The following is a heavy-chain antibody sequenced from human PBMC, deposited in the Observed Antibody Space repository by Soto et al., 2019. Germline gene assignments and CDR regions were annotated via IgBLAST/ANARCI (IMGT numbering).Heavy chain of an antibody. CDR3: AIRMYSTRWYYLDY. D-gene: IGHD6-13*01. CDR2: ISAST. Sequence: EMQLLESGGGLVQAGGSLRLSCAASGFTVSSYALNWVRQAPRKGLEWVSGISASTYYADSVKGRFTISRDTSTNTLYLQMNTLRAEDTAIYFCAIRMYSTRWYYLDYWGQGTLVTVSS. V-gene: IGHV3-23*01. CDR1: GFTVSSYA. J-gene: IGHJ4*02.